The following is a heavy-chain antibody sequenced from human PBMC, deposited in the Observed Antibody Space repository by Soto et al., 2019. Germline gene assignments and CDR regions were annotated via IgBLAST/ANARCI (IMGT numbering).Heavy chain of an antibody. V-gene: IGHV4-30-2*01. Sequence: QLQLQESGSGLVKPSQTLSLTCAVSGGSISGTTYSWSWIWQPPGKGLEWIGYIYDSGNTYYNPSLKSQFSISVDRSKNQFSLKLSSVTAADTAVYYCARGQGAAAGHSNIDNWGQGAMVTVSS. CDR1: GGSISGTTYS. CDR2: IYDSGNT. J-gene: IGHJ4*02. D-gene: IGHD6-13*01. CDR3: ARGQGAAAGHSNIDN.